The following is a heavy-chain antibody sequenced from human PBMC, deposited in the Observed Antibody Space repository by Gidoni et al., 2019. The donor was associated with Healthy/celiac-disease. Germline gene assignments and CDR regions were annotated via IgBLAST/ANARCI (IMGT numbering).Heavy chain of an antibody. CDR2: IYPGDSDT. J-gene: IGHJ5*02. V-gene: IGHV5-51*01. CDR1: GYSFTSYW. Sequence: EVQLVQSGAEVKKPGESLKISCKGSGYSFTSYWIGWLRQMPGKGLEWLGIIYPGDSDTRYSPSFQGQVTISADKSISTAYLQWSSLKASDTAMYYCARHGLPDIVVVPAAMEGDRKPPIELSSSSWFDPWGQGTLVTVSS. CDR3: ARHGLPDIVVVPAAMEGDRKPPIELSSSSWFDP. D-gene: IGHD2-2*01.